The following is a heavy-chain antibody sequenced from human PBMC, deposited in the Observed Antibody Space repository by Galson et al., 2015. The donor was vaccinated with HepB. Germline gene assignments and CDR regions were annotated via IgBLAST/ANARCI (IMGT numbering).Heavy chain of an antibody. J-gene: IGHJ3*02. V-gene: IGHV1-18*01. CDR1: GFTFTSYG. CDR2: ISAYNGDT. CDR3: ASADFDISALRFPYAFDI. Sequence: SVKVSCKASGFTFTSYGISWVRQAPGQGLEWMGWISAYNGDTHSAQNFEGRVTMTTNATTDIAYMELKTLRSDDTAIYYCASADFDISALRFPYAFDIWGQGTTVTVSS. D-gene: IGHD3-22*01.